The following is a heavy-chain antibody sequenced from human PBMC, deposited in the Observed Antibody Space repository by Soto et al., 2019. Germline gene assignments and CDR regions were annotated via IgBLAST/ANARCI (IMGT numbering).Heavy chain of an antibody. V-gene: IGHV3-9*01. J-gene: IGHJ4*02. CDR2: ISWNSGDI. CDR3: VKDICGGDCYFFDY. Sequence: GGSLRLSCEASGFTFENHAMNWVRQAPGKGLEWVAHISWNSGDIGYADSVKGRFTISRDNVKSSLYLQMSSLRPEDTALYYCVKDICGGDCYFFDYWGRGTQVTAPQ. D-gene: IGHD2-21*02. CDR1: GFTFENHA.